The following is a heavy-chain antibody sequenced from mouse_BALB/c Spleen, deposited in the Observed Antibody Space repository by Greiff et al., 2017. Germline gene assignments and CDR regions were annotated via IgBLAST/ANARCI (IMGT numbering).Heavy chain of an antibody. D-gene: IGHD3-1*01. CDR3: ARAGLRPSYAMDY. Sequence: DVMLVESGGGLVQPGGSRKLSCAASGFTFSSFGMHWVRQAPEKGLEWVAYISSGSSTIYYADTVKGRFTISRDNPKNTLFLQMTSLRSEDTAMYYCARAGLRPSYAMDYWGQGTSVTVSS. CDR2: ISSGSSTI. V-gene: IGHV5-17*02. J-gene: IGHJ4*01. CDR1: GFTFSSFG.